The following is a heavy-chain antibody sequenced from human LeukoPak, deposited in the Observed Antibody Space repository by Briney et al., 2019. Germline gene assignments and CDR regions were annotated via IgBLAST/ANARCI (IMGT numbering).Heavy chain of an antibody. V-gene: IGHV3-23*01. CDR1: GFTLSSYA. J-gene: IGHJ4*02. CDR2: ISGSGSST. CDR3: AGSSCGGNCYSGFDY. Sequence: GGSLRLSCAASGFTLSSYAMAWVRQASGKGLQWVSAISGSGSSTYYADSVKGRFTISRDNSKNTLFLQMNSLRAEDTAVYYCAGSSCGGNCYSGFDYWGQGTLVTVSS. D-gene: IGHD2-21*02.